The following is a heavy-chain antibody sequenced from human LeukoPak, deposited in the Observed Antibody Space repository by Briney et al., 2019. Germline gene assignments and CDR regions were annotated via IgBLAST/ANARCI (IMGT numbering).Heavy chain of an antibody. CDR3: ASGSDSSY. CDR2: INTGGGT. D-gene: IGHD6-13*01. V-gene: IGHV3-66*02. J-gene: IGHJ4*02. CDR1: GFIFSSYG. Sequence: GGSLRLSCAASGFIFSSYGMNWVRQAPGKGLEWVSLINTGGGTYYADSVKGRFTISRDNSKNTLYLQMNTLRPEDTAVYYCASGSDSSYWGRGTLVTVSS.